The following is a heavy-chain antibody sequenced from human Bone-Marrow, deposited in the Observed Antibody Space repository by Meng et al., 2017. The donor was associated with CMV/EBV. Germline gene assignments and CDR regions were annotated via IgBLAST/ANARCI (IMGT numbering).Heavy chain of an antibody. Sequence: GGSLRLSCAASGFTFSSYSMNWVRQAPGKGLEWVSSISSSSSYIYYADSVKGRFTISRDNAKNSLYLQMNSLRAEDTAVYYCATLRYSSSFHYYYGMDVWGQGTTVTVSS. CDR2: ISSSSSYI. J-gene: IGHJ6*02. CDR3: ATLRYSSSFHYYYGMDV. CDR1: GFTFSSYS. D-gene: IGHD6-6*01. V-gene: IGHV3-21*01.